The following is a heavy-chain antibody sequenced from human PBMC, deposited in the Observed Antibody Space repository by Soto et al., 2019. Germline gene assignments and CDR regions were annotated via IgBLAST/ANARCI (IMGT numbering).Heavy chain of an antibody. J-gene: IGHJ6*02. V-gene: IGHV3-33*01. CDR2: IWYDGSNK. Sequence: GGSLRLSCAASGFTFSSYGMHWVRQAPGKGLEWVAAIWYDGSNKYYADSVKGRFTISRDNSKNTLYLQMNSLRAEDTAVYYCARTFRIAAPPTQEGMDVWGQGTTVTVSS. CDR3: ARTFRIAAPPTQEGMDV. D-gene: IGHD6-6*01. CDR1: GFTFSSYG.